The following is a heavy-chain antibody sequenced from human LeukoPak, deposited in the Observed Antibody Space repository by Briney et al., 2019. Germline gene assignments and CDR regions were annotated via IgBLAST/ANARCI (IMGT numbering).Heavy chain of an antibody. J-gene: IGHJ6*03. CDR1: GGTFSSYA. CDR3: ASVVMATMEKGHFAYYYYYMDV. CDR2: IIPIFGTA. V-gene: IGHV1-69*06. Sequence: GASVKVSCKASGGTFSSYAISWVRQAPGQGLEWMGGIIPIFGTANYAQKFQGRVTITAGKSTSTAYMELSSLRSEDTAVYYCASVVMATMEKGHFAYYYYYMDVWGKGTTVTVSS. D-gene: IGHD5-24*01.